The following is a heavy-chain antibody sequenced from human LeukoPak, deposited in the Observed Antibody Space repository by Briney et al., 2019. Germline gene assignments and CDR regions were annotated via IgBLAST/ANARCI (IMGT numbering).Heavy chain of an antibody. CDR1: GDSITTYY. CDR2: IYVNGDT. J-gene: IGHJ4*02. Sequence: PSETLSPTWTVSGDSITTYYWSWIRQAPGKGLGCMGYIYVNGDTNQNPSLKGRVTISLDTSRKQFSLRLTSVTAADTAVYYCARGARIFDFWGPGTLVTVSS. D-gene: IGHD2/OR15-2a*01. CDR3: ARGARIFDF. V-gene: IGHV4-4*09.